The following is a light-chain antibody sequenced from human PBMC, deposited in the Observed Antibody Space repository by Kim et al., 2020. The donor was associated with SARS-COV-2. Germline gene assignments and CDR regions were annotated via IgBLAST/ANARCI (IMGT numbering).Light chain of an antibody. V-gene: IGKV1-5*01. CDR2: DAS. CDR3: QQYNSYSYT. CDR1: QSISSL. Sequence: DIQMTQTPSTMSASVGDRVTITCRASQSISSLLAWYQQKPGKAPKLLIYDASSLESGVPSRFSGSGSGTEFTLTISSLQPDDFATYNCQQYNSYSYTFGQGTKLEF. J-gene: IGKJ2*01.